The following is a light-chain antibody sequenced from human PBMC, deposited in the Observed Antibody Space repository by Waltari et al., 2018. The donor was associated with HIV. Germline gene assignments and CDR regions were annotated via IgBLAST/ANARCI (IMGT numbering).Light chain of an antibody. CDR2: WKR. J-gene: IGLJ2*01. CDR3: QSFDYDSSLTVL. V-gene: IGLV1-40*01. Sequence: QSVLTQPPSVSGAPGQTVTISCSGSSSNIGDADFDVHWYKQLPGTAPKLPISWKRCRPAGVPDRFSGSKSGTSASLAITGLQPEDEADYYCQSFDYDSSLTVLFGGGTKLTVL. CDR1: SSNIGDADFD.